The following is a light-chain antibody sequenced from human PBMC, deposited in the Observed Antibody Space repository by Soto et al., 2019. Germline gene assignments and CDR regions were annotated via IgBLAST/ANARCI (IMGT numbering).Light chain of an antibody. V-gene: IGKV3-20*01. J-gene: IGKJ2*01. CDR2: GAT. Sequence: EIVLTQSPGTLSLSPGQRATLSCRASQSVSSSFLAWYQDKRGQAPRLLIHGATYRASGIPDRFSGSGSGTDFTLTITSLEPEDFEVYYCQRHDRTPPTYTFGEGTKVEI. CDR1: QSVSSSF. CDR3: QRHDRTPPTYT.